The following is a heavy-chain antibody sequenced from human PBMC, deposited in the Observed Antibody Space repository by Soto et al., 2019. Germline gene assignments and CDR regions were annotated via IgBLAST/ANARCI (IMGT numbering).Heavy chain of an antibody. CDR3: ARGRYSSWGWFDP. D-gene: IGHD6-13*01. CDR1: GGSFSGYY. V-gene: IGHV4-34*01. CDR2: INHSGST. J-gene: IGHJ5*02. Sequence: QVQLQQWGAGLLKPSETLSLTCAVYGGSFSGYYWSWIRQPPGKGLEWIGEINHSGSTNYNTSIKSRVTISVDTSKNQFSLKLSSVTAADTAVYYCARGRYSSWGWFDPWGQGTLVTVSS.